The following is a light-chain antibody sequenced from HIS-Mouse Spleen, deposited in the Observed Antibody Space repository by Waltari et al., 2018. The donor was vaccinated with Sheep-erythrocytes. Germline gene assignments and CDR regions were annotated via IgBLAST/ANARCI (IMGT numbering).Light chain of an antibody. CDR1: QGISRW. CDR3: QQANSFPIT. J-gene: IGKJ5*01. Sequence: DIQMTQSPSSVSASVGDRVTIPCRASQGISRWLAWYQQKPGKAPKLLIYADSSLQSGVPSRFSGSGSGTDFTLTISSLQPEDFATYYCQQANSFPITFGQGTRLEIK. V-gene: IGKV1-12*01. CDR2: ADS.